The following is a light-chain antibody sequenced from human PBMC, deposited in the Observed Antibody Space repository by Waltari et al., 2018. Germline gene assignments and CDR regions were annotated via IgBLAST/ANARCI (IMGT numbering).Light chain of an antibody. CDR2: EGT. CDR3: CSYAHSSRVV. J-gene: IGLJ2*01. Sequence: QSALTQPASVSGSPGQSITISCTGTSSDVGSYNLVSWYQHYPGKAPKLMIDEGTKRPAGVSKRFSGSKSGNTASLTISGLQAEDEADYHCCSYAHSSRVVFGGGTKVTVL. V-gene: IGLV2-23*01. CDR1: SSDVGSYNL.